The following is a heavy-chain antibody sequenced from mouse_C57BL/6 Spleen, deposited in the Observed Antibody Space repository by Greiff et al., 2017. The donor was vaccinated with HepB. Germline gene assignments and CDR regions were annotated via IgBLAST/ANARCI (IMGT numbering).Heavy chain of an antibody. CDR3: ARFLYDYDVASYYFDY. D-gene: IGHD2-4*01. CDR2: ISSGGSYT. J-gene: IGHJ2*01. Sequence: EVKLVESGGDLVKPGGSLKLSCAASGFTFSSYGMSWVRQTPDKRLEWVATISSGGSYTYYPDSVKGRFTISRDNAKNTLYLQMSSLKSEDTAMYYCARFLYDYDVASYYFDYWGQGTTLTVSS. V-gene: IGHV5-6*01. CDR1: GFTFSSYG.